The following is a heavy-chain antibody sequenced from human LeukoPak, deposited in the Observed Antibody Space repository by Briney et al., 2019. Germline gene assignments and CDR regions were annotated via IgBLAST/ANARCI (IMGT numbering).Heavy chain of an antibody. D-gene: IGHD3-9*01. CDR1: GGSISSYY. CDR3: ARGDYDILTGYSNLNL. Sequence: SETLSLTCTVSGGSISSYYWSWIRQPPGKGLEWIGYIYYSGSTNYNPSLKSRVTMSVDTSKNQFSLKLSSVTAADTAVYYCARGDYDILTGYSNLNLWGRGTLVTVSS. J-gene: IGHJ2*01. V-gene: IGHV4-59*12. CDR2: IYYSGST.